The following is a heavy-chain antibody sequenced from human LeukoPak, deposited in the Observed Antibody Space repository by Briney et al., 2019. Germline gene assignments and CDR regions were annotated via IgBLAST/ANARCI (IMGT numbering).Heavy chain of an antibody. CDR2: ISYDGSNK. Sequence: HPGGSLRLSCAASGFTFSSYGMHWVRQAPGKGLEWVAVISYDGSNKYYADSVKGRFTISRDNSKNTLYLQMNSLRAEDTAVYYCASSLYGEDYYYYGMDVWGKGTTVTVSS. V-gene: IGHV3-30*19. CDR1: GFTFSSYG. D-gene: IGHD4-17*01. CDR3: ASSLYGEDYYYYGMDV. J-gene: IGHJ6*04.